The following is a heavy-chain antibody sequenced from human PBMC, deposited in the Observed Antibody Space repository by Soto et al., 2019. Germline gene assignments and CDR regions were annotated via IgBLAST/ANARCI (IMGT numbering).Heavy chain of an antibody. D-gene: IGHD3-22*01. CDR2: ISAYNGNT. Sequence: ASVKVSCKASGYTFTSYGISWVRQAPGRGFEWMGWISAYNGNTNYAQKLQGRVTMTTDTSTSTAYMELRSLRSDDTAVYYCARVVVITTDYYYYGMDVWGQGTTVTVSS. CDR1: GYTFTSYG. CDR3: ARVVVITTDYYYYGMDV. J-gene: IGHJ6*02. V-gene: IGHV1-18*01.